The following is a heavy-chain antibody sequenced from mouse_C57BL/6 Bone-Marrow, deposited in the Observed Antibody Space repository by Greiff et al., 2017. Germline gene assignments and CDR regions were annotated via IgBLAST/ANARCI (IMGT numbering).Heavy chain of an antibody. J-gene: IGHJ4*01. CDR1: GYTFTSYW. V-gene: IGHV1-72*01. Sequence: QVQLQQPGAELVKPGASVKLSCKASGYTFTSYWMHWVKQRPGRGLEWIGRIDPNSGGTKYNEKFKSKATLTVDKPSSTAYMQLSSLTSEDSAVYYCARDEITYYYGSHYAMDYWGQGTSVTVSS. D-gene: IGHD1-1*01. CDR2: IDPNSGGT. CDR3: ARDEITYYYGSHYAMDY.